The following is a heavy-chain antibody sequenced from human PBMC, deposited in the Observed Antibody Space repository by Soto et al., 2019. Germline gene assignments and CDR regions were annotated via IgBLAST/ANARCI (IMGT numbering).Heavy chain of an antibody. J-gene: IGHJ4*02. CDR3: ARDRKGGDSWFWDYFDY. CDR2: ISYDGSNK. CDR1: GFTFSDYA. Sequence: GGSLRLSCAASGFTFSDYAMHWVRQAPGKGLEWVAVISYDGSNKYYADSVKGRFTISRDDSKNTLFLQMNGLRPEDTAVYYCARDRKGGDSWFWDYFDYWGQGILVTVSS. V-gene: IGHV3-30-3*01. D-gene: IGHD6-13*01.